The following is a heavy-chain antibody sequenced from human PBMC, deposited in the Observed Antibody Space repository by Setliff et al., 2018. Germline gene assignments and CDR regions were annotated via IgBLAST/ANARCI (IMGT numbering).Heavy chain of an antibody. Sequence: SETLSLTCSVSGDSINPYYRTWIRQPPGKGLEWIGFIYYSGATTYNPSLKSRVTISVDTSKNQFSLNPNSVTAADTAVYYCARGVTRPIYYYYYYMDVWGKGTTVTVSS. CDR3: ARGVTRPIYYYYYYMDV. CDR2: IYYSGAT. CDR1: GDSINPYY. D-gene: IGHD4-4*01. V-gene: IGHV4-59*01. J-gene: IGHJ6*03.